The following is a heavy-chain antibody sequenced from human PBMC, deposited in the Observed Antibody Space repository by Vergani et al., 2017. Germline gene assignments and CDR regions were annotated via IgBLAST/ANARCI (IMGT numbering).Heavy chain of an antibody. V-gene: IGHV3-48*01. CDR3: AKEAIVDYGFYFDH. D-gene: IGHD4-17*01. J-gene: IGHJ4*02. Sequence: EVQLVESGGGLVQPGGSLRLSCAASGFSFSNSNMNWVRQAPGKGLEWISYISDRSASIYYAASVRGPFTVSRDNARNSLSLQLNSLRAEDTAIYYCAKEAIVDYGFYFDHWGQGDLVTVSS. CDR2: ISDRSASI. CDR1: GFSFSNSN.